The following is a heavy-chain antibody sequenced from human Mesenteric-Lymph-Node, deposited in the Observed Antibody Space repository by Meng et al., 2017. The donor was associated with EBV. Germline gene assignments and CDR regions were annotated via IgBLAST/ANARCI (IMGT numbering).Heavy chain of an antibody. CDR1: GGSISSGGYY. Sequence: QVQLQESGTGRVKPLPXPSLSFAVSGGSISSGGYYWSWIRQPAGKGLEWIVYISDGGNTYYNPSLKSRLSISVDTSKNQFSLKLTSVTAADTAVYYCARSYDSSGYQFDPWGQGTLVTVSS. J-gene: IGHJ5*02. CDR2: ISDGGNT. CDR3: ARSYDSSGYQFDP. D-gene: IGHD3-22*01. V-gene: IGHV4-30-4*01.